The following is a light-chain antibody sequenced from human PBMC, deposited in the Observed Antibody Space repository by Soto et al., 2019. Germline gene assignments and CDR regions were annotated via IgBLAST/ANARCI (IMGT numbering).Light chain of an antibody. CDR3: QQRSDWPPIT. J-gene: IGKJ5*01. CDR2: DAS. CDR1: QSVSTY. Sequence: EIVFTQSPATLSLSPGERATLSCRASQSVSTYLAWYQQKPGQAPRLLIYDASNRATGIPARFSGSGSGTDLTLTISSLETEDFAVYSYQQRSDWPPITFGQGTRLEIK. V-gene: IGKV3-11*01.